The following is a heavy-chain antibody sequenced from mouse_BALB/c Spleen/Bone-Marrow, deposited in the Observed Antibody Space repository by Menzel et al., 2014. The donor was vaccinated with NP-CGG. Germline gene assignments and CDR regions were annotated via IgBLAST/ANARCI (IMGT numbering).Heavy chain of an antibody. CDR1: GYTFSSYW. CDR3: ARWAFDAWFAY. CDR2: ILPGSGNT. Sequence: VKLMESGAELMKPGASVKVSCKATGYTFSSYWIEWVKQRPGHGLEWIGEILPGSGNTNYNEKFKGKATFTADTSPNTAYMQLSSLTSEDSAVYYCARWAFDAWFAYWGQGTLVTVSA. V-gene: IGHV1-9*01. D-gene: IGHD3-1*01. J-gene: IGHJ3*01.